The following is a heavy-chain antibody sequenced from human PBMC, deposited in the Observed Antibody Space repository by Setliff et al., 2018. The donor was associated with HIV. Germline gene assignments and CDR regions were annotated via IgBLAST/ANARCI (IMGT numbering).Heavy chain of an antibody. V-gene: IGHV3-30*04. CDR1: GFTFGSYA. D-gene: IGHD4-4*01. J-gene: IGHJ3*02. Sequence: GGSLRLSCAAPGFTFGSYAMHWVRQAPGKGLEWVAVISYDGSYKYYADSVKGRFTISRDNSKNTLYVQMNSLRADDTAVYYCVRDLTTIVTRKVFDIWGQGTMVTVSS. CDR2: ISYDGSYK. CDR3: VRDLTTIVTRKVFDI.